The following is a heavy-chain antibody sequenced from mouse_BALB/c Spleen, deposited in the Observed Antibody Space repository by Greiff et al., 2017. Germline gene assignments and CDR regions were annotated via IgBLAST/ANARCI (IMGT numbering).Heavy chain of an antibody. CDR1: GFSLTSYG. CDR2: IWAGGST. Sequence: QVQLKQSGPGLVAPSQSLSITCTVSGFSLTSYGVHWVRQPPGKGLEWLGVIWAGGSTNYNSALMSRLSISKDNSKSQVFLKMNSLQTDDTAMYYCARDYYYGSSYGWYFDVWGAGTTVTVSS. CDR3: ARDYYYGSSYGWYFDV. V-gene: IGHV2-9*02. J-gene: IGHJ1*01. D-gene: IGHD1-1*01.